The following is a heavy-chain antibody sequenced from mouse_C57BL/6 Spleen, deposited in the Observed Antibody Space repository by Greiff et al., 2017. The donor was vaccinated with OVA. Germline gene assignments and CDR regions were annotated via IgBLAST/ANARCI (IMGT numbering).Heavy chain of an antibody. D-gene: IGHD1-1*01. CDR2: ISCGSSTI. J-gene: IGHJ3*01. Sequence: EVKLEESGGGLVQPGGSLKLSCAASGFTFSDYGMHWVRQAPEKGLEWVAYISCGSSTIYYADTVKGRFTISRDNAKNTLFLQMTSLRSEDTAMYYSARAYGSSYEAWFAYWGQGTLVTVSA. V-gene: IGHV5-17*01. CDR1: GFTFSDYG. CDR3: ARAYGSSYEAWFAY.